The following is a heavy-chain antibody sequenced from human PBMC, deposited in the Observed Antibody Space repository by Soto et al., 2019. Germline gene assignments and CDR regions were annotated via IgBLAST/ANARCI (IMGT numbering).Heavy chain of an antibody. V-gene: IGHV1-2*04. CDR2: INPNSGGT. Sequence: SVKVSCKASGYTFTGYYMHWVRQAPGQGLEWMGWINPNSGGTNYAQKFQGWGTMTRDTSISTAYMELRRLRSDDTAVYYCARDNDDDVLPLNWFDPWGQGTLVTVSS. CDR3: ARDNDDDVLPLNWFDP. D-gene: IGHD3-16*01. J-gene: IGHJ5*02. CDR1: GYTFTGYY.